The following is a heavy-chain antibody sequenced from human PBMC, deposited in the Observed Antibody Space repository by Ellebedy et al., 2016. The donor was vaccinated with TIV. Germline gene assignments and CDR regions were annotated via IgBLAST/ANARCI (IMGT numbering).Heavy chain of an antibody. CDR3: ARGYYGDYV. D-gene: IGHD4-17*01. Sequence: AASVKVSCKASGYTFTSYYMHWVRQAPGQGLEWMGIINPSGGSTSYAQKFQGRVTMTTDTSTSTAYMELRSLRSDDTAVYYCARGYYGDYVWGQGTLVTVSS. V-gene: IGHV1-46*01. CDR2: INPSGGST. J-gene: IGHJ4*02. CDR1: GYTFTSYY.